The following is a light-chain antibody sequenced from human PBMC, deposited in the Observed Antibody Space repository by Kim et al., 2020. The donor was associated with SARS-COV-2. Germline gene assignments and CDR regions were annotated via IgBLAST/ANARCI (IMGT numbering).Light chain of an antibody. V-gene: IGKV3-15*01. CDR3: QQYDDWPPGT. J-gene: IGKJ1*01. Sequence: EIVMTQSPATLSVSPGEGATLSCRASQSISGNLAWYQQKPGQAPRLLIYGASTRATGIPARFSGSRSGTEFTLTISSLQSEDFAIYYCQQYDDWPPGTFGQGTKVDIK. CDR2: GAS. CDR1: QSISGN.